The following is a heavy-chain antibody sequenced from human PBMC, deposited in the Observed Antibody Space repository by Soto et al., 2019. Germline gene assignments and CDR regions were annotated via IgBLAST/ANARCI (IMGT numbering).Heavy chain of an antibody. CDR2: ISGSGGNT. CDR3: AKGTSSAWYHFDY. V-gene: IGHV3-23*01. J-gene: IGHJ4*02. Sequence: GGSLRLSCAAPGFTFSSYAMGWVRQAPGKGLEWVSVISGSGGNTYYAVSVKGRFTVSRDNSKDTLYLQMNSLGAEDAAVYYCAKGTSSAWYHFDYWGQGTLVTVSS. D-gene: IGHD6-19*01. CDR1: GFTFSSYA.